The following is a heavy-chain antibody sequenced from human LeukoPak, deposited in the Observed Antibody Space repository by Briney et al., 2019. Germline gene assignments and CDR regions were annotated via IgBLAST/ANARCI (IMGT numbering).Heavy chain of an antibody. J-gene: IGHJ4*02. Sequence: AGGSLRLPCAASGFTFSSYAMSWVRQAPGKGLEWVSAISGPGGSWDYADSVKGRFTISRDNSKNTLFLQMNSLRAEDTAIYYCAKKVGLVSAPLYYFDVWGQGTLVTVSS. CDR2: ISGPGGSW. D-gene: IGHD5/OR15-5a*01. CDR1: GFTFSSYA. V-gene: IGHV3-23*01. CDR3: AKKVGLVSAPLYYFDV.